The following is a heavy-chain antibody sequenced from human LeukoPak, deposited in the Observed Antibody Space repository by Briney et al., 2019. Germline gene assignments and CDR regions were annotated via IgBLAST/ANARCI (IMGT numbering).Heavy chain of an antibody. Sequence: GGSLRLSCAASGNYWMHWVRQAPGKGLVWVSHINSDGSWTSYADSVKGRFTISKDNAKNTVYLQMNNLRAEDTAVYYCVSFYETDWGRGTLVTVSS. V-gene: IGHV3-74*01. CDR2: INSDGSWT. CDR1: GNYW. J-gene: IGHJ4*02. CDR3: VSFYETD. D-gene: IGHD2/OR15-2a*01.